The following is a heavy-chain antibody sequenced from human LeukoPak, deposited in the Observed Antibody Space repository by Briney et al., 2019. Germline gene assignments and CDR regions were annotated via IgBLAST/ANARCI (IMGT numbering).Heavy chain of an antibody. Sequence: PGGSLRLCCAASGFTFDDYAMHWVRQAPGKGLEWVSGISWNSGSIGYADSVKGRFTISRDNAKNSLYLQMNSLRAEDTALYYCAKDTGASTHYYYYYGMDVWGQGTTVTVSS. D-gene: IGHD2-2*01. V-gene: IGHV3-9*01. J-gene: IGHJ6*02. CDR1: GFTFDDYA. CDR3: AKDTGASTHYYYYYGMDV. CDR2: ISWNSGSI.